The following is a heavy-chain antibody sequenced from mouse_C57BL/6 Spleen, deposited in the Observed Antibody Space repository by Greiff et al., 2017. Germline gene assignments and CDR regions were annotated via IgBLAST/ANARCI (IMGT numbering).Heavy chain of an antibody. V-gene: IGHV14-2*01. Sequence: VQLQQSGAELVKPGASVKLSCTASGFNINDYYMHWVKQRTEQGLEWIGRIDPEDGDTKYAPKFQGKATITADTSSNTAYLQLSSLTSEDTAVYYCAKVYSNSWFAYWGQGTLVTVSA. J-gene: IGHJ3*01. CDR1: GFNINDYY. D-gene: IGHD2-5*01. CDR2: IDPEDGDT. CDR3: AKVYSNSWFAY.